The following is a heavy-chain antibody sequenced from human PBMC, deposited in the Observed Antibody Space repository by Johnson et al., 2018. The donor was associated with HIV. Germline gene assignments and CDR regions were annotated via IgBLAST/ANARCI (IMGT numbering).Heavy chain of an antibody. D-gene: IGHD2-15*01. J-gene: IGHJ3*02. CDR1: GFTFSSYG. V-gene: IGHV3-15*01. Sequence: VQLVESGGGVVQPGGSLRLSYAASGFTFSSYGMHWVRQAPGKGLEWVGRIKSKTVGGTTDYAAPVKGRFTISRDDSKNTLYLQMNSLKTEDTAVSYCTTQGYCMGGSCYAGRGCDIWGQGIMVPVSS. CDR2: IKSKTVGGTT. CDR3: TTQGYCMGGSCYAGRGCDI.